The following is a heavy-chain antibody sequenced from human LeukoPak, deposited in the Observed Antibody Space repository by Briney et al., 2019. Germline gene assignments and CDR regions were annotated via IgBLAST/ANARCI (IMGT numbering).Heavy chain of an antibody. CDR1: GFTFSSYA. CDR2: ISGSGGST. Sequence: GGSLRLSCAASGFTFSSYAMSWVRQAPGKGLEWVSAISGSGGSTYYADSVKGRFTISRDNSENTLYLQMNSLRAEDTAVYYCAKGPYDYVWGSYRPEAYNWFDPWGQGTLVTVSS. D-gene: IGHD3-16*02. J-gene: IGHJ5*02. CDR3: AKGPYDYVWGSYRPEAYNWFDP. V-gene: IGHV3-23*01.